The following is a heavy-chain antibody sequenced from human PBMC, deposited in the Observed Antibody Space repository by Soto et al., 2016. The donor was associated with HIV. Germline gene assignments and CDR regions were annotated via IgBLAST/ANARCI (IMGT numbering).Heavy chain of an antibody. Sequence: QVHLQQWGTGLLKPSETLSLKCAAYGGSFNNYYWSWIRQSPGKGLEWIADINHSGDSDYNPSLKSRLNVSIDISKKQISLKMTSVTVADTATYYCSRQRMLVTPDFDLWGQGTLVTVST. CDR3: SRQRMLVTPDFDL. D-gene: IGHD2-21*02. CDR1: GGSFNNYY. J-gene: IGHJ4*02. V-gene: IGHV4-34*01. CDR2: INHSGDS.